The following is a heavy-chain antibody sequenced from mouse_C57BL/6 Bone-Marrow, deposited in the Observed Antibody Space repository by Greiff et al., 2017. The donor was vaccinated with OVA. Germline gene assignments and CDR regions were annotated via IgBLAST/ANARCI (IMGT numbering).Heavy chain of an antibody. J-gene: IGHJ4*01. CDR1: GFSLSTFGMG. CDR2: IWWDDDK. V-gene: IGHV8-8*01. D-gene: IGHD1-1*01. CDR3: ARIVITTVGESYAMDY. Sequence: QVTLKVSGPGILQPSQTLSLTCSFSGFSLSTFGMGVGWIRQPSGKGLEWLAHIWWDDDKYYNPALKSRLTTSKDTSKNQVFLKIANVDTADTATYYCARIVITTVGESYAMDYWGQGTSVTVSS.